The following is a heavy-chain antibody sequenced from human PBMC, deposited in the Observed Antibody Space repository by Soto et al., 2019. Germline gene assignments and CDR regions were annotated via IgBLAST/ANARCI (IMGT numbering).Heavy chain of an antibody. Sequence: QLQLQESGSGLVKPSQTLSLTCVVSGGSISSGGYAWNWIRQPPGKGLEWIGYIYHSGYTSYNPSLQSRVTISVDKSKNQFSLKLSFVTAADTAVYYCARDSLTGNYFDPWGQGTLVTVSS. V-gene: IGHV4-30-2*01. CDR2: IYHSGYT. CDR1: GGSISSGGYA. CDR3: ARDSLTGNYFDP. J-gene: IGHJ5*02. D-gene: IGHD1-7*01.